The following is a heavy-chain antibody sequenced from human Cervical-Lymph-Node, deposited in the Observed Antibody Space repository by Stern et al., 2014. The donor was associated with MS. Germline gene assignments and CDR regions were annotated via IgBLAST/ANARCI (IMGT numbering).Heavy chain of an antibody. Sequence: VPLVQSDPGLVKPSENLSLTCTVSGGSITNYYWSWIRQPPGTGLEWIGYIYYSGSTNYNPSLKSRVTISVDTSKNQFSLKLSSVTAADTAVYYCARDKGMFFLWGQGTLVTVSS. V-gene: IGHV4-59*01. D-gene: IGHD2/OR15-2a*01. CDR3: ARDKGMFFL. J-gene: IGHJ4*01. CDR2: IYYSGST. CDR1: GGSITNYY.